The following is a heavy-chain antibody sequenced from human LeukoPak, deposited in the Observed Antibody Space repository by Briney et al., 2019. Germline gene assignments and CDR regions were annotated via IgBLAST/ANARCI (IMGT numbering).Heavy chain of an antibody. Sequence: PGGSLRLSCAASGFALSSHWMTWVRQVPGRGPEWVANVNRDGSETYYLDSVKGRFTISRDNAKNSLYLQMNSLRAEDTAVYYCARMEKFYYGSGGFSPPLMDVWGQGTTVIVSS. V-gene: IGHV3-7*01. J-gene: IGHJ6*02. CDR3: ARMEKFYYGSGGFSPPLMDV. CDR2: VNRDGSET. D-gene: IGHD3-10*01. CDR1: GFALSSHW.